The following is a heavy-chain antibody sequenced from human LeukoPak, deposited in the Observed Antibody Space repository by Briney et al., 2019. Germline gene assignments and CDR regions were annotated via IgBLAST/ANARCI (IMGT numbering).Heavy chain of an antibody. J-gene: IGHJ4*02. D-gene: IGHD1-26*01. V-gene: IGHV1-69*04. CDR3: ARESGSGSYSIGY. Sequence: SVKVSCKASGGTFSSYAISWVRQAPGQGLEWMGRIIPILGIANYAQKFQGRVTITADKSTSTAYMELSSLRSEDTAVYYCARESGSGSYSIGYWGQGTLVTVSS. CDR2: IIPILGIA. CDR1: GGTFSSYA.